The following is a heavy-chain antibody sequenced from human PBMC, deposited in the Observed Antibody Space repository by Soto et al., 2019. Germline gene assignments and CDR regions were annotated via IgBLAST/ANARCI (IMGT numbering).Heavy chain of an antibody. J-gene: IGHJ4*02. CDR2: ISAYNGNT. V-gene: IGHV1-18*01. D-gene: IGHD3-3*01. CDR3: ARDRRDFWSGYYSVVFDY. CDR1: WYTLYRHG. Sequence: SGEVSCQGSWYTLYRHGIRWGGQGPGKRAEWMGWISAYNGNTNYAQKLQGRVTMTTDTSTSTAYIELRSLRSDDTAVYYCARDRRDFWSGYYSVVFDYWGQGTLVTVSS.